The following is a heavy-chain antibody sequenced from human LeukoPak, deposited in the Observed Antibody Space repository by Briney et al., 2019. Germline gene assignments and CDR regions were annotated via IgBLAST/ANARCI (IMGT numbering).Heavy chain of an antibody. CDR3: ARSGPVIIAQWLVLNWFDP. V-gene: IGHV4-39*07. Sequence: PSETLSLTCTVSGGSISSSSYYWGWIRQPPGKGLEWIGSIYYSGSTYYNPSLKSRVTISVDTSKNQFSLKLSSVTAADTAVYYCARSGPVIIAQWLVLNWFDPWGQGTLVTVSS. J-gene: IGHJ5*02. CDR1: GGSISSSSYY. D-gene: IGHD6-19*01. CDR2: IYYSGST.